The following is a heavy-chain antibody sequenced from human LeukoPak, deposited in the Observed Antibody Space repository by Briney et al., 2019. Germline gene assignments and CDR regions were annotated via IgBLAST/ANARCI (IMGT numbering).Heavy chain of an antibody. CDR1: GYTFTSYG. D-gene: IGHD2-2*01. CDR3: ASPAVYCSSTSCYAHAFDI. Sequence: ASVKVSCKASGYTFTSYGISWVRQAPGQGLEWMGWISAYNGNTNYAQKLQGRVTMTTDTSTSTAYMELRSLRSDDTAVYYCASPAVYCSSTSCYAHAFDIWGQGTMVTASS. V-gene: IGHV1-18*01. J-gene: IGHJ3*02. CDR2: ISAYNGNT.